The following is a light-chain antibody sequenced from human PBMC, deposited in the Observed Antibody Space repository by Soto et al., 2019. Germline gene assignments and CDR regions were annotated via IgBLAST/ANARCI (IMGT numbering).Light chain of an antibody. V-gene: IGKV3-20*01. CDR2: GAS. Sequence: EIVLTQSPGTLSLSPGERATLSCRASQSVSSTYLAWYQQKPGQAPRLLIYGASSRATGIPDRFSGSASGXXXXXXXXRLEPEDFAIYYCQQYGDSRTFGQGTKLEIK. CDR3: QQYGDSRT. J-gene: IGKJ2*01. CDR1: QSVSSTY.